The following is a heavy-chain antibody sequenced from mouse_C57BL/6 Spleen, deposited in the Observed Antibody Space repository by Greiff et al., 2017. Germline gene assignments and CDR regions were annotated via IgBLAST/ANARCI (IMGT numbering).Heavy chain of an antibody. CDR2: IDPSDSYT. J-gene: IGHJ2*01. CDR3: ASPCTTGGFDY. Sequence: QVQLQQPGAELVMPGASVKLSCKASGYTFTSYWMHWVKQRPGQGLEWIGEIDPSDSYTNYNQKFKGKSTLTVDKSSSTAYMQLSSLTSEDSAVYYWASPCTTGGFDYWGQGTTLTVSS. CDR1: GYTFTSYW. D-gene: IGHD1-1*01. V-gene: IGHV1-69*01.